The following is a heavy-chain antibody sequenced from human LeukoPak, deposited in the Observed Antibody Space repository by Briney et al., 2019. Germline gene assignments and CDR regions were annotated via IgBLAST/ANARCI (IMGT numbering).Heavy chain of an antibody. Sequence: NPSETLSLTCTVSHYSISSNYYWGWIRQPPGKGLEWIGSIYHSGSTYYNPSLKSRVTISVDTSKNQFSLKLTSVTAADTAVYYCARSSGYMSYWGQGTLVNVSS. CDR2: IYHSGST. CDR1: HYSISSNYY. D-gene: IGHD3-22*01. CDR3: ARSSGYMSY. J-gene: IGHJ4*02. V-gene: IGHV4-38-2*02.